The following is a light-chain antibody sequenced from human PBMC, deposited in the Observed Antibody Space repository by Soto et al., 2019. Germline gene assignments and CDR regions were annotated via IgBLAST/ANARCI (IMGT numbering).Light chain of an antibody. CDR2: QDN. CDR3: QAWDSSTVI. Sequence: SYELTQPPSVSVSPGQTARIICSGDKLGDKYANWYQQKTGQSPVLVIYQDNKRPSGIPERFSGSNSGNTATLTIRGTQAMDEADYYCQAWDSSTVIFGGGTKLTVL. J-gene: IGLJ2*01. CDR1: KLGDKY. V-gene: IGLV3-1*01.